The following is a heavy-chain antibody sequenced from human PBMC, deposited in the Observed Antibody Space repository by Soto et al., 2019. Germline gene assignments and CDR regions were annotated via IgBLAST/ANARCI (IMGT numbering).Heavy chain of an antibody. CDR2: INHSGST. J-gene: IGHJ6*03. Sequence: ETLSLTCAVYGGSFSGYYWSWIRQPPGKGLEWIGEINHSGSTNYNPSLKSRVTISVDTSKNQFSLKLSSVTAADTAVYYCARGRGYYGSGIQPGHDGAPEKYYYYMDVWGKGTTVTVSS. V-gene: IGHV4-34*01. CDR1: GGSFSGYY. CDR3: ARGRGYYGSGIQPGHDGAPEKYYYYMDV. D-gene: IGHD3-10*01.